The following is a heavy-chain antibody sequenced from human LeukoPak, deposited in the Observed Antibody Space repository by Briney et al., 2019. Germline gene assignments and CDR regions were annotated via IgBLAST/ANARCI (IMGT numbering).Heavy chain of an antibody. D-gene: IGHD6-19*01. CDR1: GTFMHSHY. CDR2: VYYSGST. V-gene: IGHV4-59*08. J-gene: IGHJ3*01. Sequence: SETLTLTCSLSGTFMHSHYWTWIRQPPGKGLEWIGYVYYSGSTNYNPSLKSRVTISVDTSKNQFSLRLNSVTAADTALYYGARPRYSRAWYAFLVWGRGTMVTVSS. CDR3: ARPRYSRAWYAFLV.